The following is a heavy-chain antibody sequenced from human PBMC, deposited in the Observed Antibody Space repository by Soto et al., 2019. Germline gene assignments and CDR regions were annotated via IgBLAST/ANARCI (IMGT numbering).Heavy chain of an antibody. CDR2: ISGSGGST. J-gene: IGHJ5*02. CDR3: ARDCGGGSCYPALGA. CDR1: GFTFSSYA. V-gene: IGHV3-23*01. Sequence: GGSLRLSCAASGFTFSSYAMSWVRQAPGKGLEWVSAISGSGGSTYYADSVKGRFTISRDSSRNTLYLQMNSLRVEDTAVYYCARDCGGGSCYPALGAWGQGTLVTVSS. D-gene: IGHD2-15*01.